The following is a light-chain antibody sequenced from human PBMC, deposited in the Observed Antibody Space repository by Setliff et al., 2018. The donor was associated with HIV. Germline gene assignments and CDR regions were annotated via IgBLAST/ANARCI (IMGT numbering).Light chain of an antibody. CDR1: SSNIGSNT. CDR3: AAWDDSLNGYV. CDR2: SDN. J-gene: IGLJ1*01. V-gene: IGLV1-44*01. Sequence: QSVLTQPPLASGTPGQRVTISCSGSSSNIGSNTVNWYQHLPGLAPKFPIYSDNRRPAVVPDRFSGSKSGTSASLAISGLQSEDEADYYCAAWDDSLNGYVFGTGTKVTVL.